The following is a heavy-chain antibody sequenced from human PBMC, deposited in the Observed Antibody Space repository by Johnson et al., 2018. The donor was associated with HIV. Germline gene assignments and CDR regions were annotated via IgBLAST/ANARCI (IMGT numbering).Heavy chain of an antibody. CDR1: GFTFSSYG. CDR3: ARDGRGEQLVDQGDAFDI. V-gene: IGHV3-7*03. CDR2: INQDGSEK. Sequence: EVQLVESGGGLVQPGGSLRLSCAASGFTFSSYGMHWVRHAPGKGLEWVANINQDGSEKYYVDSVKGRFTISRDNAKNSLYLQMNSLRAEDTALYFCARDGRGEQLVDQGDAFDIWGQGTMVTVSS. J-gene: IGHJ3*02. D-gene: IGHD6-6*01.